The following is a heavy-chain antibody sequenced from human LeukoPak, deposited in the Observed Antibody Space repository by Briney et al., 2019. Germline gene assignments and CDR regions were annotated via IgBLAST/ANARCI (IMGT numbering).Heavy chain of an antibody. CDR3: ARVPEITIFGVVTPDDAFDI. J-gene: IGHJ3*02. V-gene: IGHV3-30*04. Sequence: GGSLRLSRAASGFTFSSYAMHWVRQAPGKGLEWVAVISYDGSNKYYADSVKGRFTISRDNSKNTLYLQMNSLRAEDTAVYYCARVPEITIFGVVTPDDAFDIWGQGTMVTVSS. CDR1: GFTFSSYA. CDR2: ISYDGSNK. D-gene: IGHD3-3*01.